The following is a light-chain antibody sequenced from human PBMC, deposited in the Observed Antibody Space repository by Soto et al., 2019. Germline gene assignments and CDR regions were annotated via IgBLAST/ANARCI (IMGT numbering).Light chain of an antibody. CDR3: QKYDNFPHT. V-gene: IGKV1-33*01. CDR1: QDISNY. CDR2: DAS. J-gene: IGKJ2*01. Sequence: DLQMTQSPSSLSASVGDRVTITCQASQDISNYLNWYQQKPVKAPKLLIYDASTLETGVPSRFSGSGSGTDFTFTIRSLQPEDIATNYCQKYDNFPHTFGQGTKLESK.